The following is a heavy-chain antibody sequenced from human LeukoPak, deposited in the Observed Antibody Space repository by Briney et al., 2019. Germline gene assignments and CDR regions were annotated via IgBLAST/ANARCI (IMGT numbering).Heavy chain of an antibody. CDR2: ISRSGGST. V-gene: IGHV3-21*01. Sequence: GGPLRLSCVGFGFTFGNYNLNWVRQAPGKGLEWVSSISRSGGSTYYAESVKGRLTISRDNAESSVYLQVNSLRVEDTAVYYCVRGDKRDYWGQGTLVTVSS. CDR3: VRGDKRDY. CDR1: GFTFGNYN. J-gene: IGHJ4*02. D-gene: IGHD5-24*01.